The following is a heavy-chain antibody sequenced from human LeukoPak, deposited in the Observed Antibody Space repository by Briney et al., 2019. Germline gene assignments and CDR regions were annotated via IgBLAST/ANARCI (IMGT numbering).Heavy chain of an antibody. CDR2: INHSGST. CDR1: GGSFSGYY. Sequence: SETLSLTCAVYGGSFSGYYWSWIRQPPGKGLEWIGEINHSGSTNHNPSLKSRVTISVDTSKNQFSLKLSSVTAADTAVYYCARGGLSSLFDYWGQGTLVTVSS. D-gene: IGHD3-16*02. CDR3: ARGGLSSLFDY. V-gene: IGHV4-34*01. J-gene: IGHJ4*02.